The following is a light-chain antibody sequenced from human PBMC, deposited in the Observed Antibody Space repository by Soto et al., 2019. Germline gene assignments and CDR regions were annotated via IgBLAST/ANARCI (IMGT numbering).Light chain of an antibody. Sequence: EIVMTQSPATPSVSPGERATLSCRASQSVSSNLAWYQQKPGQAPRLLIYGASTRATGVPARFSGSGSGTEFTLTISSLQSEDFAVYYCQQYNNWPLTLGGGTRWISN. CDR1: QSVSSN. J-gene: IGKJ4*01. V-gene: IGKV3-15*01. CDR2: GAS. CDR3: QQYNNWPLT.